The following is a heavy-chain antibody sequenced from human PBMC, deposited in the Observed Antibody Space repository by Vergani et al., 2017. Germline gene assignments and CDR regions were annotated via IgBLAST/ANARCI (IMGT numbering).Heavy chain of an antibody. V-gene: IGHV4-39*07. J-gene: IGHJ6*02. CDR3: ARAPTLGPSEIGYYYYGMDV. CDR2: IYYSGST. CDR1: GGSISSSSYY. Sequence: QLQLQESGPGLVKPSETLSLTCTVSGGSISSSSYYWGWIRQPPGKGLEWIGSIYYSGSTYYNPSLKSRVTISVDTSKNQFSLKLSSVTAADTAVYYCARAPTLGPSEIGYYYYGMDVWGQGTTVTVSS. D-gene: IGHD1-14*01.